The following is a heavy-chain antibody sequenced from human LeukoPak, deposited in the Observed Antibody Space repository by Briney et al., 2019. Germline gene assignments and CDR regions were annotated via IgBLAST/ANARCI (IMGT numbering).Heavy chain of an antibody. Sequence: SETLSLTCTVSGGSISSYYWSWIRQPPRKGLELVGYIYYSGTTNYNPSLKSRVTISVDTSKNQFSLKLSSVTAADTAVYYCAREARSLGFDCDYWGQGILVTVSS. CDR3: AREARSLGFDCDY. J-gene: IGHJ4*02. CDR2: IYYSGTT. V-gene: IGHV4-59*12. CDR1: GGSISSYY. D-gene: IGHD6-19*01.